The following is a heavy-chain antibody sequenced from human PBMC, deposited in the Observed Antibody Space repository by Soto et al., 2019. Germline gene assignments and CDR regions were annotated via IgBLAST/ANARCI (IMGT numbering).Heavy chain of an antibody. CDR1: GFTFSSYD. Sequence: RGALRRSCAASGFTFSSYDMHWVRQATGKGLEWVSAIGTAGDTYYPGSVKGRFTISRENAKNSLYLQMNSLRAGDTAVYYCARATPHSRGAARPPRGYWYYGMDVWGQGTTVTVSS. V-gene: IGHV3-13*01. D-gene: IGHD6-6*01. J-gene: IGHJ6*02. CDR3: ARATPHSRGAARPPRGYWYYGMDV. CDR2: IGTAGDT.